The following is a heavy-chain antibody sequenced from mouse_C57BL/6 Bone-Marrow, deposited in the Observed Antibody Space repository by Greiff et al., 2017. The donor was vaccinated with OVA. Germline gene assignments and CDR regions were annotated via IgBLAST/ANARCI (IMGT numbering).Heavy chain of an antibody. D-gene: IGHD1-1*01. Sequence: EVQLVESGPGLAKPSQTLSLTCSVTGYSITSDYWNWIRKFPGNKLEYMGYISYSGSTYYNPSLKSRLSITRDTSKNQYYLQLSALTTEDPATYNCARCYYGSSYDAMYYWGQRTSATGSS. CDR3: ARCYYGSSYDAMYY. V-gene: IGHV3-8*01. CDR1: GYSITSDY. CDR2: ISYSGST. J-gene: IGHJ4*01.